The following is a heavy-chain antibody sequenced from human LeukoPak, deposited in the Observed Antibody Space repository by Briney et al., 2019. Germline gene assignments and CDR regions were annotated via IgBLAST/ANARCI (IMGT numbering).Heavy chain of an antibody. J-gene: IGHJ4*02. CDR1: GFTLSSYG. CDR2: ISGSTGST. CDR3: AKGPVSDKVESTNLDY. Sequence: GGSLTLSWAPAGFTLSSYGMRWARHPPGKGLEWVSLISGSTGSTYYADSLKGSFSISRDNSKNTVYLQMNRLRVEDTAVYYSAKGPVSDKVESTNLDYWGPGTMVTV. D-gene: IGHD5-12*01. V-gene: IGHV3-23*01.